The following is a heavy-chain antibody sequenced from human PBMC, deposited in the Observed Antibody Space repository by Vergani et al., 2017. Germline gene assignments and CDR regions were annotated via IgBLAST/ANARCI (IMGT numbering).Heavy chain of an antibody. V-gene: IGHV7-4-1*02. CDR2: INTNTGNP. CDR1: GYTFTSYA. D-gene: IGHD3-10*01. Sequence: QVQLVQSGSELKKPGASVKVPCKASGYTFTSYAMNWVRQAPGQGLEWMGWINTNTGNPTYAQGFTGRFVFSLDTSVSTAYLQISSLKAEDTAVYYCARVGDVQDHYGSGREYYGMDVWGQGTTVTVSS. CDR3: ARVGDVQDHYGSGREYYGMDV. J-gene: IGHJ6*02.